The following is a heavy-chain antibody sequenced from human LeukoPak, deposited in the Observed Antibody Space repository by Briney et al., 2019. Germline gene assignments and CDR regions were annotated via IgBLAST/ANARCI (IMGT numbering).Heavy chain of an antibody. J-gene: IGHJ4*02. Sequence: PGGSLRLSCAASGFTFSSYAMSWVRQAPGKGLEWVSAISGSGGSTYYADSVKGRFTISRDNSKNTLYLQMNSLRAEDTAVYYCAKHLMAYSSSRQSNFDYWGQGTLVTVSS. D-gene: IGHD6-13*01. CDR1: GFTFSSYA. CDR3: AKHLMAYSSSRQSNFDY. V-gene: IGHV3-23*01. CDR2: ISGSGGST.